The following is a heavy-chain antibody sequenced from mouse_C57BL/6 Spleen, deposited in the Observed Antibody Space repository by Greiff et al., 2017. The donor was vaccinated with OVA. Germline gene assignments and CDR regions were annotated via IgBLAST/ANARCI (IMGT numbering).Heavy chain of an antibody. D-gene: IGHD2-4*01. J-gene: IGHJ3*01. CDR3: AIDYDYDAEDGLFAY. CDR1: GYTFTSYW. CDR2: IHPSDSDT. Sequence: QVQLKQPGAELVKPGASVKVSCKASGYTFTSYWMHWVKQRPGQGLEWIGRIHPSDSDTNYNQKFKGKATLTVDKSSSTAYMQLSSLTSEDSAVYYCAIDYDYDAEDGLFAYWGQGTLVTVSA. V-gene: IGHV1-74*01.